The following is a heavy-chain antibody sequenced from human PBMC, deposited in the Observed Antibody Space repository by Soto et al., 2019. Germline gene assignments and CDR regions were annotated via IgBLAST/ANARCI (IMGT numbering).Heavy chain of an antibody. CDR2: ISWNSGSI. Sequence: GGSLRLSCAASGFTFDDYAMHWVRQAPGKGLEWVSGISWNSGSIGYADSVKGRFTISRDNAKNSLYLQMNSLRAEDTALYYCAKGVAAWGFFDYWGQGTQVTVSS. J-gene: IGHJ4*02. CDR3: AKGVAAWGFFDY. CDR1: GFTFDDYA. V-gene: IGHV3-9*01. D-gene: IGHD2-15*01.